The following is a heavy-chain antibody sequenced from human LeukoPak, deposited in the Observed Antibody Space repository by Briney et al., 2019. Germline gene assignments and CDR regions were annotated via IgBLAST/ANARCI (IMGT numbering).Heavy chain of an antibody. CDR1: GFTFSSYE. D-gene: IGHD6-19*01. J-gene: IGHJ4*02. CDR2: ISSSGSTI. CDR3: ARERGSGWYKEGIFDY. Sequence: PGGSLRLSCAASGFTFSSYEMNWVRQAPGKGLESVSYISSSGSTIYYADSVKGRFTISRDNAKNSLYLQMNSLRAEDTAVYYCARERGSGWYKEGIFDYWGQGTLVTVSS. V-gene: IGHV3-48*03.